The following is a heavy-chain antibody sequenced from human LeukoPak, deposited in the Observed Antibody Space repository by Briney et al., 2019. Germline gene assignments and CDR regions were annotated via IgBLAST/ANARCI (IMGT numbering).Heavy chain of an antibody. Sequence: PSETLSLTCTVSGGSISSYYWSWIRQPAGKGLEWIGRIYSSGNTNSNPSLKSRVTMSVDTSKNHFSLKLTSVTAADTATYYCARETSLAGFASGLGFNYWGQGILVSVSS. D-gene: IGHD6-19*01. CDR3: ARETSLAGFASGLGFNY. CDR2: IYSSGNT. CDR1: GGSISSYY. J-gene: IGHJ4*02. V-gene: IGHV4-4*07.